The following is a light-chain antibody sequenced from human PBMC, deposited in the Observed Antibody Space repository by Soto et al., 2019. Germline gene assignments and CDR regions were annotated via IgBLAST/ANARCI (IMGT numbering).Light chain of an antibody. CDR2: GAS. V-gene: IGKV1-39*01. CDR3: QQSYTTPQT. Sequence: DIQMTQSPSSLSASVEDRVAITCRASQTINNNVNWYQQKPGKAPKLLIFGASNLQSGVPSRFSGSGSGTDFTLTISSLQPEDFATYYCQQSYTTPQTFGQGTRLEIK. CDR1: QTINNN. J-gene: IGKJ5*01.